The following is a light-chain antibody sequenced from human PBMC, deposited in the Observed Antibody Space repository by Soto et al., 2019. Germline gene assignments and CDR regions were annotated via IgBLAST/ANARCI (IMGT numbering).Light chain of an antibody. J-gene: IGLJ2*01. V-gene: IGLV1-44*01. Sequence: QAVVTQSPSASGTPGQRVTISCSGSRSNIGTYTVNWYQQLPGTAPTLLIFRNHQSPSGVPDRFSGSKSGTSASLAISGPQSEDEADYYCAAWDDSLRAVVFGGGTQLTVL. CDR3: AAWDDSLRAVV. CDR2: RNH. CDR1: RSNIGTYT.